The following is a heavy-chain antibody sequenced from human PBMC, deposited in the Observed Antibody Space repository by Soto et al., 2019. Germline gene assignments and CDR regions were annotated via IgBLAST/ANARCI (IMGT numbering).Heavy chain of an antibody. D-gene: IGHD1-26*01. Sequence: EVQVLESGGGLVQPGGSLRLSCAASGFTFSSNGMNWVRQAPGKGLEWVSGIRSDGDTTYNADSVKGRFTVSRDISKNTLFLHMNGLRVEDTALYYCAKSKVGGATPDGADCWGPGTLVTVSS. CDR1: GFTFSSNG. J-gene: IGHJ4*02. CDR2: IRSDGDTT. V-gene: IGHV3-23*01. CDR3: AKSKVGGATPDGADC.